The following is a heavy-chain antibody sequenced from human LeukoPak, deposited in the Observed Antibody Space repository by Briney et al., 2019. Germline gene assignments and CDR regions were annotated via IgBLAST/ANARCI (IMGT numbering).Heavy chain of an antibody. Sequence: SETLSLTCTVSGGSVSSGSYYWSWIRQPPGKGLEWIAYIYYSGSTNYNPSLKNRVTISVDTSKNQFSLKLRSVTAADTAVYYCARAVSYDHVWGSYRKSYYFDYWGPGTLVTVSS. CDR2: IYYSGST. J-gene: IGHJ4*02. D-gene: IGHD3-16*02. V-gene: IGHV4-61*01. CDR3: ARAVSYDHVWGSYRKSYYFDY. CDR1: GGSVSSGSYY.